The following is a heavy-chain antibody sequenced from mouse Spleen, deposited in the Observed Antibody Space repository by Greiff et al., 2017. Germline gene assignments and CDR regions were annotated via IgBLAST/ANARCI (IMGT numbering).Heavy chain of an antibody. Sequence: EVKLVESGGGLVQPGGSLRLSCATSGFTFTDYYMSWVRQPPGKALEWLGFIRNKANGYTTEYSASVKGRFTISRDNSQSILYLQMNTLRAEDSATYYCARDEDGTDYWGQGTTLTVSS. CDR1: GFTFTDYY. CDR3: ARDEDGTDY. V-gene: IGHV7-3*02. J-gene: IGHJ2*01. D-gene: IGHD1-1*01. CDR2: IRNKANGYTT.